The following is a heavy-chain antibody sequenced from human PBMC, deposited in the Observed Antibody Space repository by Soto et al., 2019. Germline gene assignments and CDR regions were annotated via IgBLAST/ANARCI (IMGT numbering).Heavy chain of an antibody. CDR2: INPYNGNT. CDR1: GYAFISHG. J-gene: IGHJ6*04. Sequence: QVPMEQSGGEVRRPGASLNVSCKASGYAFISHGVTWVRQAPGQGLEWMGWINPYNGNTNYAQKFQGRVTLTADKTTSTAYMELRSLRADDTALYYCARSPRISRAGDVWGKGTAVVVSS. CDR3: ARSPRISRAGDV. V-gene: IGHV1-18*01.